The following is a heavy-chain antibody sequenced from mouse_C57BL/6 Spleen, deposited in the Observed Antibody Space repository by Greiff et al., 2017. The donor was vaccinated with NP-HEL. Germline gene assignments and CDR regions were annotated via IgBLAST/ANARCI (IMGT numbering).Heavy chain of an antibody. Sequence: QVQLQQPGAELVKPGASVKLSCKASGYTFTSYWMQWVKQRPGQGLEWIGEIDPSDSYTNYNQKFKGKATLTVDTSSSTAYMQLSSLTSEDSAVYYCARPIYDGYFLMDYWGQGTSVTVSS. V-gene: IGHV1-50*01. CDR1: GYTFTSYW. D-gene: IGHD2-3*01. CDR3: ARPIYDGYFLMDY. J-gene: IGHJ4*01. CDR2: IDPSDSYT.